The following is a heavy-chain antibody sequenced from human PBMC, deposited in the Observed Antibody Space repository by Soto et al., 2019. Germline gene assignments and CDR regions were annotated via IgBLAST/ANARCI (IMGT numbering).Heavy chain of an antibody. J-gene: IGHJ5*02. CDR2: FDPEDGET. CDR1: GYTLTELS. V-gene: IGHV1-24*01. D-gene: IGHD3-22*01. Sequence: ASVKVSCKVSGYTLTELSMHWVRQAPGKGLEWMGGFDPEDGETIYAQKFQGRVTMTEDTSTDTAYRELSSLRSEDTAVYYCATERVLIGTEFNWFDPWGQGTLVTVSS. CDR3: ATERVLIGTEFNWFDP.